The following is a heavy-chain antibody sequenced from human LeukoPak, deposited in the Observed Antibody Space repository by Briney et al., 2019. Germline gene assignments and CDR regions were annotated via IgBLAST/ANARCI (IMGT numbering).Heavy chain of an antibody. CDR3: AREDGAAELDY. J-gene: IGHJ4*02. Sequence: GGSLRLSCAASGFTFSSYSMNWVRQAPGKGLEWVSYISSSSTIYYADSVKGRFTISRDNAKNSLYLQMNSLRAEDTAVYYCAREDGAAELDYWGQGTLVTVSS. V-gene: IGHV3-48*01. D-gene: IGHD3-10*01. CDR1: GFTFSSYS. CDR2: ISSSSTI.